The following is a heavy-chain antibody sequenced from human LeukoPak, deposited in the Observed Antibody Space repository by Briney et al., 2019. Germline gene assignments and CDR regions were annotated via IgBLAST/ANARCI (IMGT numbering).Heavy chain of an antibody. D-gene: IGHD3-22*01. CDR3: AKDSTYDSSGYYDY. CDR1: GFTFSSYA. J-gene: IGHJ4*02. V-gene: IGHV3-23*01. Sequence: PGGSLRLSCAASGFTFSSYAMNWVRQAPGKGLEWVSAISGSGGSTYYADSVKGRFTISRDNSKNTLYLQMNSLRVEATAIYFCAKDSTYDSSGYYDYWGQGTLVTVSS. CDR2: ISGSGGST.